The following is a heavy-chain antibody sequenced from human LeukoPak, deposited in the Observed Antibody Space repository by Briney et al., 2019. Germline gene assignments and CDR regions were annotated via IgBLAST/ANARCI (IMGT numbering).Heavy chain of an antibody. J-gene: IGHJ2*01. D-gene: IGHD3-3*01. CDR3: ARVGDHFHWYLDL. CDR2: LHSGSDT. V-gene: IGHV3-53*01. CDR1: GFSVGSKY. Sequence: GGSLRLSCAASGFSVGSKYMNWVRQAPGKGLEWISILHSGSDTYYSDSVRGRFTISRDDSKNTLSLQMNSLRAEDTAVYYCARVGDHFHWYLDLWGRGTLVSVSS.